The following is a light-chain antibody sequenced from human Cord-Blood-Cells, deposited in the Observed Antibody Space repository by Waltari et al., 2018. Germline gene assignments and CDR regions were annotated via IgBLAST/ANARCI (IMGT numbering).Light chain of an antibody. V-gene: IGLV2-14*01. J-gene: IGLJ3*02. CDR2: DVS. CDR1: SSDVGGYNY. Sequence: QSALTQPASVSGSPGQSITISCTGTSSDVGGYNYVSWYQQHPGKAPNLMIYDVSNRPSGVSTRFSGAKSGNTASLTISGLQAEDEADYYCSSYTSSSLWVCGGGTKLTVL. CDR3: SSYTSSSLWV.